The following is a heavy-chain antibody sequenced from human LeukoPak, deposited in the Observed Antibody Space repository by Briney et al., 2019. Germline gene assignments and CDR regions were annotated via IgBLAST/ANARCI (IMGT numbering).Heavy chain of an antibody. D-gene: IGHD6-19*01. J-gene: IGHJ5*02. CDR3: ARDLVQQWLVRFHWFDP. CDR2: IKHDGSEK. V-gene: IGHV3-7*01. CDR1: GFTFSSYW. Sequence: PGGSLRLSCAASGFTFSSYWMSWVRQAPGKGLEWVANIKHDGSEKYYVDSVNGRFTISRDNAKNSLYLQMNSLRAEDTAVYYCARDLVQQWLVRFHWFDPWGQGTLVTVSS.